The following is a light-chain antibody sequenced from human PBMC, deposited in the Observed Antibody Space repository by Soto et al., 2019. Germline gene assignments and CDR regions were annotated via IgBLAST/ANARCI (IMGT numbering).Light chain of an antibody. J-gene: IGKJ1*01. CDR2: KAS. Sequence: DIQMTQSPSTLSASVGDRVTITCRASQSISTWLAWYQQKPGKAPKLLIYKASSSESGVPSRFSGSGSGTEFTLTINSLQSDDFATYYCQQTYTIPWTFGQGTKVDI. CDR1: QSISTW. CDR3: QQTYTIPWT. V-gene: IGKV1-5*03.